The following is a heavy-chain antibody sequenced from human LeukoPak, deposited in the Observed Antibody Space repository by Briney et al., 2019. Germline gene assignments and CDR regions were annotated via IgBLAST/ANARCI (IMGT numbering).Heavy chain of an antibody. D-gene: IGHD3-10*01. CDR2: ISYDGGDK. V-gene: IGHV3-30*18. CDR3: AKDGKGYYGSGSFGY. Sequence: GGSLRLSCAASGFTFSSYGLYWVRQAPGKGLEWVAFISYDGGDKYYADSVTGRFTISRDNSKNTLYLQMNSLRAEDTALYYCAKDGKGYYGSGSFGYWGQGTLVTVSS. CDR1: GFTFSSYG. J-gene: IGHJ4*02.